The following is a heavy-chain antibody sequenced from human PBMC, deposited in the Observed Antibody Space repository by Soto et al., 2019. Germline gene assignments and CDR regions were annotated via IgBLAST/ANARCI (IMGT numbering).Heavy chain of an antibody. Sequence: ESGGGVVQPGRSLRLSCAASGFTFSSYGMHWVRQAPGKGLEWVAVISYDGSNKYYADSVKGRFTISRDNSKNTLYLQMNSLRAEDTAVYYCAKVLSSGWYFGYFDYWGQGTLVTVSS. CDR3: AKVLSSGWYFGYFDY. CDR2: ISYDGSNK. J-gene: IGHJ4*02. V-gene: IGHV3-30*18. CDR1: GFTFSSYG. D-gene: IGHD6-19*01.